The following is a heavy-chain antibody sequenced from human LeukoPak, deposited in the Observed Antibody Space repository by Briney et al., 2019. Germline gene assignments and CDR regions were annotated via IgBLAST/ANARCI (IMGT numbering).Heavy chain of an antibody. CDR1: GYSFTSYW. D-gene: IGHD6-13*01. CDR3: ARADGIAAAGIGFDY. CDR2: IYPGDSDT. J-gene: IGHJ4*02. Sequence: GESLKISCKGSGYSFTSYWIGWVRQMPGKGLEWMGIIYPGDSDTRYSPSFQGQVTISADKSISTAYLQWSSLKASDTAMYYCARADGIAAAGIGFDYWGQGTLVTVSS. V-gene: IGHV5-51*01.